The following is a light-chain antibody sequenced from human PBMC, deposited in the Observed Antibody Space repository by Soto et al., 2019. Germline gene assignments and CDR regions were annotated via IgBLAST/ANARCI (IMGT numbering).Light chain of an antibody. Sequence: DIQMSQSPSSLSPSVGDRVTISCRASQSISRYLNWYQQKPGLVPKLLIYATSTLQSGVPSRFSGSGSGTDYTLTISSLQLEDFATYYCQQSYTNPLTFGQGTKVDIK. J-gene: IGKJ1*01. CDR1: QSISRY. CDR2: ATS. V-gene: IGKV1-39*01. CDR3: QQSYTNPLT.